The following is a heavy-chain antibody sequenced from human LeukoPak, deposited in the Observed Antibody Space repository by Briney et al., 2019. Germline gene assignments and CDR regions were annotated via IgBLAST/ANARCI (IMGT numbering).Heavy chain of an antibody. D-gene: IGHD3-10*01. CDR2: IYYSGSS. J-gene: IGHJ5*02. CDR3: ARCHGSGSYRGYNWFDL. V-gene: IGHV4-39*01. Sequence: KPSETLSLTCTVSGGSISTTSYYWGWIRQPPGKGPEWIGSIYYSGSSYYNPSLKSRVTMSVDTSKNQFSLELRSVTAAGTAVYYCARCHGSGSYRGYNWFDLWGQGTLVSASS. CDR1: GGSISTTSYY.